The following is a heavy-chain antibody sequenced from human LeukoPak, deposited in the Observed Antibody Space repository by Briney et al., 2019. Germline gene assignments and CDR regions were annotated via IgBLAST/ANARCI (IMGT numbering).Heavy chain of an antibody. CDR2: IYSSGST. Sequence: PSGTLSLTCAVSGGSIGSYYWSWIRQPPGKGLEWIGHIYSSGSTNYNPSLKSRVTISVDTSRNQFSLNLRSVTAADTAVYYCARSGTYYPDYWGQGTLVTVSS. CDR3: ARSGTYYPDY. V-gene: IGHV4-59*01. J-gene: IGHJ4*02. D-gene: IGHD1-26*01. CDR1: GGSIGSYY.